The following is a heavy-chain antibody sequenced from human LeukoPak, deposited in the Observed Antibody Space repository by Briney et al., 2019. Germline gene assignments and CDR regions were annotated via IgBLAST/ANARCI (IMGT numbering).Heavy chain of an antibody. CDR3: ARLMQQQTYYFYGMDV. Sequence: GESLKISCKGFGYSFATNWIGWVRQMPGKGLEWMGIIYPGDSDTRYSPSFQGQVTISADKSISTAYLQWSSLKASDTAMYYCARLMQQQTYYFYGMDVWGQGTTLTVSS. V-gene: IGHV5-51*01. CDR1: GYSFATNW. D-gene: IGHD6-13*01. J-gene: IGHJ6*02. CDR2: IYPGDSDT.